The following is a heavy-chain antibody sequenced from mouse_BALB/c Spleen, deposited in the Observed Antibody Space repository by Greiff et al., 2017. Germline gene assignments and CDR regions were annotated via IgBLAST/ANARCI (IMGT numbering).Heavy chain of an antibody. D-gene: IGHD1-3*01. CDR2: ISNGGGST. Sequence: EVMLVESGGGLVQPGGSLKLSCAASGFTFSSYTMSLVRQTPEKRLEWVAYISNGGGSTYYPDTVKGRFTISRDNAKNTLYLQMSSLKSEDTAMYYCARKARIDNSFAYWGQGTLVTVSA. CDR1: GFTFSSYT. J-gene: IGHJ3*01. V-gene: IGHV5-12-2*01. CDR3: ARKARIDNSFAY.